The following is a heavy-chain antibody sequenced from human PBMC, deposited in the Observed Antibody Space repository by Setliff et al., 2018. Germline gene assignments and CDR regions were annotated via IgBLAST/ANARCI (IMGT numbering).Heavy chain of an antibody. Sequence: RASVKVSCKASGGTFSSYAISWVRQAPGQGLEWMGGIIPIFGTANYAQKFQGRVTITADESTSTAYMELRSLRSDDTAVYYCARGPSNYDLLTGCDCWGQGTLVTVSS. D-gene: IGHD3-9*01. V-gene: IGHV1-69*13. CDR2: IIPIFGTA. CDR3: ARGPSNYDLLTGCDC. J-gene: IGHJ4*02. CDR1: GGTFSSYA.